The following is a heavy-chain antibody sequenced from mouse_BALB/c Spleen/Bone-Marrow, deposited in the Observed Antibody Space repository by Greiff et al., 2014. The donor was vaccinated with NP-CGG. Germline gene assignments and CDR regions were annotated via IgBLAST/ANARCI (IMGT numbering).Heavy chain of an antibody. D-gene: IGHD2-3*01. CDR1: GYTFSGYW. J-gene: IGHJ3*01. CDR2: ILPGSGST. Sequence: VQLQQSGAELMKPGASVKISCKATGYTFSGYWIEWVKQRPGHGLEWIGEILPGSGSTNYNENFKGKATFTADTSSNTAYMQLSSPTSEDSAVYYCARSRDGYYGFAYWGQGTLVTVSA. CDR3: ARSRDGYYGFAY. V-gene: IGHV1-9*01.